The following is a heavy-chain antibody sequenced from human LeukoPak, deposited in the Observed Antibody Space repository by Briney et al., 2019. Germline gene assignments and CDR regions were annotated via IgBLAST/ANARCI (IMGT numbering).Heavy chain of an antibody. D-gene: IGHD3-10*01. CDR2: IVVGSGNT. J-gene: IGHJ4*02. CDR3: ARGSLYYYGSGSYSPVDY. Sequence: GASVTVSFKASGFTFTSSAMQWVRQARGQRLEWIGWIVVGSGNTNYAQKFQGRVTMTRDTSISTAYVELSSLRSEDTAVYYCARGSLYYYGSGSYSPVDYWGQGTLVTVSS. CDR1: GFTFTSSA. V-gene: IGHV1-58*02.